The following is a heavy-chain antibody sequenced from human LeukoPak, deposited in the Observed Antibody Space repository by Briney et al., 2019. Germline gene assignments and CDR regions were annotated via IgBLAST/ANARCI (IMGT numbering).Heavy chain of an antibody. CDR1: GSTFDVNA. V-gene: IGHV3-43*02. CDR3: AKTHVDYDFWSGYYGY. J-gene: IGHJ4*02. CDR2: IRGDGGST. D-gene: IGHD3-3*01. Sequence: KPGGSLRLSCAASGSTFDVNAVNGARQPPGKGREWFFFIRGDGGSTYYADSVKGRFTISRDNSKNSLYLQMNSLRTEDTALYYCAKTHVDYDFWSGYYGYWGQGTLVTVSS.